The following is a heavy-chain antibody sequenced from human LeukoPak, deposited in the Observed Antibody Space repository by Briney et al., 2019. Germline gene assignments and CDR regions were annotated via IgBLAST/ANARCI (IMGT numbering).Heavy chain of an antibody. V-gene: IGHV4-34*01. D-gene: IGHD1-26*01. J-gene: IGHJ4*02. CDR3: ARDLMLYSGNYSLALGY. CDR2: INHSGST. Sequence: SETLSLTCGVYSGSFSGYYWSWIRQPPGKGLEWIGEINHSGSTNYNPSLKSRVTMSVDTSKKQLSLKLSSVTAADTAVYYCARDLMLYSGNYSLALGYWGQGTLVTVSS. CDR1: SGSFSGYY.